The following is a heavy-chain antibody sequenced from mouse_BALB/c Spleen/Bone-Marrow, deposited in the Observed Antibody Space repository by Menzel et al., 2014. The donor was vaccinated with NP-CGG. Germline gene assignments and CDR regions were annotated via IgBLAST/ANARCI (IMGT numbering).Heavy chain of an antibody. J-gene: IGHJ4*01. CDR3: ARSGKVRNAMDY. Sequence: VQLQQSGATLVRPGVSVKISCKGSGYTFTDHAIHWVKRSHAKSLEWIGVNSGXYGDAIYNQKFKGKATMTVDKSSSTAYMELARLTSEDSAIYYCARSGKVRNAMDYWGQGTSVTVSS. D-gene: IGHD2-14*01. CDR1: GYTFTDHA. V-gene: IGHV1-67*01. CDR2: NSGXYGDA.